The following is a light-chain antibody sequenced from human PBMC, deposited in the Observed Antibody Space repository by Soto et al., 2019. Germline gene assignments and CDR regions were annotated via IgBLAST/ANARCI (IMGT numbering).Light chain of an antibody. J-gene: IGKJ1*01. V-gene: IGKV1-5*03. Sequence: DIPMTQSPSSLPASVGDRVTITCRASQTVSNWLAWYQQKPGKVPKLLIYKASTLESGVPSRFSGSGSGTEFSLTIRSLQPEDFATYYCQQYNLFWTFGQGTKVEIK. CDR2: KAS. CDR3: QQYNLFWT. CDR1: QTVSNW.